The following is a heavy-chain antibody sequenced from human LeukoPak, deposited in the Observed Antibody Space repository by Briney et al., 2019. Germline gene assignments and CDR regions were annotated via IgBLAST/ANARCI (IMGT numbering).Heavy chain of an antibody. J-gene: IGHJ4*02. CDR1: GFTFDDYA. V-gene: IGHV3-43D*03. Sequence: QTGGSLRLSCAASGFTFDDYAMHWVRQAPGKGLEWVSLISWDGGSTYYADSVKRRFTISRDNSKNSLFLQMNSLRGEDTALYYCAQDQGYNNGPDYWGQGTLVTVSS. CDR3: AQDQGYNNGPDY. CDR2: ISWDGGST. D-gene: IGHD3-10*01.